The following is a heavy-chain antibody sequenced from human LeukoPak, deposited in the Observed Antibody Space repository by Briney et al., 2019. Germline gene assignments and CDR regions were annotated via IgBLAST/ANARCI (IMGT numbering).Heavy chain of an antibody. CDR1: GFTFDDYG. V-gene: IGHV3-20*04. CDR3: AKGTLENYYDSSGYQEDY. Sequence: GGSLRLSCAASGFTFDDYGMSWVRQAPGKGLEWVSGINWNGGSTGYADSVKGRFTISRDNAKNSLYLQMNSLRTEDTALYYCAKGTLENYYDSSGYQEDYWGQGTLVTVSS. J-gene: IGHJ4*02. D-gene: IGHD3-22*01. CDR2: INWNGGST.